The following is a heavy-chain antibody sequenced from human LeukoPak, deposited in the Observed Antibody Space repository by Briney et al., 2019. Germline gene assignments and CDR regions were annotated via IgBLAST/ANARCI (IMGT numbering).Heavy chain of an antibody. J-gene: IGHJ2*01. V-gene: IGHV4-34*01. Sequence: SETLSLTCTVSGGSISSYYWSWIRQPPGKGLEWIGEINHSGSTNYNPSLKSRVTISVDTSKNQFSLKLSSVTAADTAVYYCATAHYYDSSGSERYFDLWGRGTLVTVSS. CDR2: INHSGST. D-gene: IGHD3-22*01. CDR1: GGSISSYY. CDR3: ATAHYYDSSGSERYFDL.